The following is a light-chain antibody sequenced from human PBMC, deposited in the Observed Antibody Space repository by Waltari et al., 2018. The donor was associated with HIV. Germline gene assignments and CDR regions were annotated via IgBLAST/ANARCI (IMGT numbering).Light chain of an antibody. CDR3: SSYVTGGSLL. J-gene: IGLJ3*02. V-gene: IGLV2-18*02. Sequence: QSALTQPASVSGSPGQSVTISCLGSDIDIGIYDSISWYHHPPNRAPRLVVFNANSRPSGSPFRFAGSKSGNTASLTISGLQADDEGVYYCSSYVTGGSLLFGGGTQVTVL. CDR2: NAN. CDR1: DIDIGIYDS.